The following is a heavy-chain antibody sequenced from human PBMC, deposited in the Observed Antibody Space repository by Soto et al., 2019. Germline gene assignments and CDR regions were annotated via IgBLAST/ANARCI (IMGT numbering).Heavy chain of an antibody. CDR3: AKYYPPVDY. Sequence: GAPVKVSCKVSGSNLTELSMQWVRQAPGKGLEWMGGFDPDNGETIYAQKFPGGVMMPEDTSTDTAYMELRRLRYEDKAVYFCAKYYPPVDYWGQGALVTVSS. CDR1: GSNLTELS. D-gene: IGHD3-10*01. J-gene: IGHJ4*02. CDR2: FDPDNGET. V-gene: IGHV1-24*01.